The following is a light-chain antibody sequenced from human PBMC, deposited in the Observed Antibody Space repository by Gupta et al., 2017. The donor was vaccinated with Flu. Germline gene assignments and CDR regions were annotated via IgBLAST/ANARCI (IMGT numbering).Light chain of an antibody. CDR3: QQENNCPIT. CDR1: QSISSW. CDR2: KAS. V-gene: IGKV1-5*03. J-gene: IGKJ5*01. Sequence: PSTLSASVGDRVTITCRASQSISSWLAWYQQKPGKAPKLLIYKASRVETGVPSRFSGSGSGTXFTLTIXSLQPDDFATYYCQQENNCPITFGXGTLLEIK.